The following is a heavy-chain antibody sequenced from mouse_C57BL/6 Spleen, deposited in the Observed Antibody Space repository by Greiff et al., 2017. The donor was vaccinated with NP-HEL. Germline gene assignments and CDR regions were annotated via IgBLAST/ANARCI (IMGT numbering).Heavy chain of an antibody. J-gene: IGHJ3*01. Sequence: QVQLQQSGPELVKPGASVKISCKASGYAFSSSWMNWVKQRPGKGLEWIGRIYPGDGDTNYNGKFKGKATLTADKSSSTAYMQLSSLTSEDSAVYFCARSPGSSLQAWFAYWGQGTLVTVSA. D-gene: IGHD1-1*01. CDR1: GYAFSSSW. V-gene: IGHV1-82*01. CDR3: ARSPGSSLQAWFAY. CDR2: IYPGDGDT.